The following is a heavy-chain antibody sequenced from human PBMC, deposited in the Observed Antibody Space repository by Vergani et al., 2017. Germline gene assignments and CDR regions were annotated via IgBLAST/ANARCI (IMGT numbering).Heavy chain of an antibody. D-gene: IGHD3-10*01. CDR3: GRVADFYGLGSRLLDL. J-gene: IGHJ5*02. V-gene: IGHV4-59*01. CDR1: GGSMSGYY. CDR2: MYHSGST. Sequence: QVRLQESGPGLVKPSETLSLICSASGGSMSGYYWSWIRQPPGKELEWIGYMYHSGSTNYNPSLETRVTISGDTSKNQFSLKLNSVTAADTAVYYCGRVADFYGLGSRLLDLWGQGILVTVSS.